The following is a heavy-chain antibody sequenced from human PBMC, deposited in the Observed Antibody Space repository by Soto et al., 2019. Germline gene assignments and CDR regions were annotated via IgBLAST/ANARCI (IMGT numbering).Heavy chain of an antibody. CDR1: GFTFSNSW. V-gene: IGHV3-74*01. Sequence: GGSLRLSCAASGFTFSNSWMHWVRQVSGKGLEWVSRINADGTSTSYADSVKGRFTISRDNAKNTLYLHVNSLRAEDTAVYYCVKVLARGVGVPRFYFDSWGQGALVTVSS. CDR3: VKVLARGVGVPRFYFDS. CDR2: INADGTST. D-gene: IGHD2-2*01. J-gene: IGHJ4*02.